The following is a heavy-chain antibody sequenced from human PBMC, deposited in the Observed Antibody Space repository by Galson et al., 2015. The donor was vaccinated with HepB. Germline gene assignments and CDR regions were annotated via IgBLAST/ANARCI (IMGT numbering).Heavy chain of an antibody. CDR2: ISSSSSYI. CDR1: GFTFSSYT. CDR3: ARDPGGEYFDY. V-gene: IGHV3-21*01. Sequence: SLRLSCAASGFTFSSYTMNWVRQAPGKGLEWVACISSSSSYIYYADSVKGRFTISRDNAKNSLYLQMNSLRAEDTAVYYCARDPGGEYFDYWGQGTLVTVSS. D-gene: IGHD6-25*01. J-gene: IGHJ4*02.